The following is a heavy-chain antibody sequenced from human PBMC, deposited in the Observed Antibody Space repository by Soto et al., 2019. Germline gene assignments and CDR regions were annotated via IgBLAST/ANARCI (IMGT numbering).Heavy chain of an antibody. J-gene: IGHJ4*02. Sequence: QITLKESGPTLVKPTQTLTLTCTFSGFSLSTSGVGVGWIRQPPGKALEWLALIYWDDDKRYSPSLKSRLTITKDTSKNQVVLTMTNMDPVDTSTYYCAHGSSGYYYFDYWGQGTLVTVSS. D-gene: IGHD3-22*01. CDR3: AHGSSGYYYFDY. V-gene: IGHV2-5*02. CDR1: GFSLSTSGVG. CDR2: IYWDDDK.